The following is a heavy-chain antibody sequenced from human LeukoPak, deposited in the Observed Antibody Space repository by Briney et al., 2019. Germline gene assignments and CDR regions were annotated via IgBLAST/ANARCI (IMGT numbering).Heavy chain of an antibody. CDR1: GDSISSDY. CDR3: ARVYGSGFDP. Sequence: SETLSLTCTVSGDSISSDYWSWIRQPPGKGLEWIGSIYYSGSTYYNPSLKSRVTISVDTSKNQFSLKLSSVTAADTAVYYCARVYGSGFDPWGQGTLVTVSS. CDR2: IYYSGST. D-gene: IGHD3-10*01. V-gene: IGHV4-59*05. J-gene: IGHJ5*02.